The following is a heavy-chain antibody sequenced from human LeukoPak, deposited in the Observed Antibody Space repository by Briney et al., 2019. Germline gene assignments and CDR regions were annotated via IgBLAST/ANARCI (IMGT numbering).Heavy chain of an antibody. Sequence: GGSLRLSCAASGFTFSSYGMHWVRQAPGKGLVWVSRINSDGRSTTYADSVKGRFTIYSDNANNTLYLQVKSLRGDETAVYSCARVDIYNGNPLSLGCWGQGTLVTVSS. D-gene: IGHD5-12*01. CDR2: INSDGRST. J-gene: IGHJ4*02. V-gene: IGHV3-74*01. CDR1: GFTFSSYG. CDR3: ARVDIYNGNPLSLGC.